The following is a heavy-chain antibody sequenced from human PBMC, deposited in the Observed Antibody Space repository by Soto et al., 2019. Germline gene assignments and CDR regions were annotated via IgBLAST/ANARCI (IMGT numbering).Heavy chain of an antibody. J-gene: IGHJ5*02. D-gene: IGHD1-26*01. Sequence: QVRLQESGPGLVKPSETLSLTCSVSGGSLKNYFWSWIRQPPGGGLEWIGYIYYIGTTYYNPSLPSRVAMSVDTSKNQFSLNVSSVTAADTAIYYCARVGAARNWFDPWGQGTLVTVSP. CDR1: GGSLKNYF. V-gene: IGHV4-59*01. CDR2: IYYIGTT. CDR3: ARVGAARNWFDP.